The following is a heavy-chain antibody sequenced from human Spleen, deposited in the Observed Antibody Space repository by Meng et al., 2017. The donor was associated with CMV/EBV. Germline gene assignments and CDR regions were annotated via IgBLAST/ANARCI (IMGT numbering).Heavy chain of an antibody. V-gene: IGHV1-2*02. J-gene: IGHJ4*02. Sequence: ASVKVSCKASGGTFNSYALSWVRQAPGQGLEWMGWINPNSGGTNYAQKFQGRVTMTRDTSISTAYMELSRLRSDDTAVYYCARDPWKQEWGQGTLVTVSS. D-gene: IGHD1-1*01. CDR2: INPNSGGT. CDR1: GGTFNSYA. CDR3: ARDPWKQE.